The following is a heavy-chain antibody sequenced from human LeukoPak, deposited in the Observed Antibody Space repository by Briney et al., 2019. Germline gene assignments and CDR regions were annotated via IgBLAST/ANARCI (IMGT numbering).Heavy chain of an antibody. V-gene: IGHV4-39*01. J-gene: IGHJ5*02. CDR3: ARQRGYHYDSTTNRFSDL. CDR1: GASISSGGYY. D-gene: IGHD3-22*01. CDR2: IYYSGIT. Sequence: PSETLSLTCTVSGASISSGGYYWGWIRQPPGKGLEWIGSIYYSGITYYNPSLKSRVTISVDTSKNQFSLKLSSVTAADTAVYFCARQRGYHYDSTTNRFSDLWGQGTRVTVSS.